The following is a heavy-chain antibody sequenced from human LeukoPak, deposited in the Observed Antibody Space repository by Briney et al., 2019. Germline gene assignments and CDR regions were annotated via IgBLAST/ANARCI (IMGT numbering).Heavy chain of an antibody. CDR3: ARGQGQNNGRYCSSTSCRSGYLV. CDR2: INHSGST. Sequence: SETLSLTCAVYGGSFSGYYWSWIRQPPGKGLEWIGEINHSGSTNYNPSLKSRVTISVDTSKNQFSLKLSSVTAADTAVYYCARGQGQNNGRYCSSTSCRSGYLVWGRGTTVTVSS. CDR1: GGSFSGYY. D-gene: IGHD2-2*01. V-gene: IGHV4-34*01. J-gene: IGHJ6*02.